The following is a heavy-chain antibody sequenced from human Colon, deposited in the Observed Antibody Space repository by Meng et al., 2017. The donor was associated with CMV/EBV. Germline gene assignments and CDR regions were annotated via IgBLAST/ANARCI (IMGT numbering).Heavy chain of an antibody. CDR3: ARESTAYAGGRGGNGMDV. CDR2: FFYSGTT. V-gene: IGHV4-59*01. CDR1: GGSISNYY. D-gene: IGHD3-16*01. Sequence: GSLRLSCTVSGGSISNYYWNWIRQPPGKGLEWLGYFFYSGTTNYNSSLKSRVTISVDTSKNQFSLRLSSVTAADTAVYYCARESTAYAGGRGGNGMDVWGQGTTVTVSS. J-gene: IGHJ6*02.